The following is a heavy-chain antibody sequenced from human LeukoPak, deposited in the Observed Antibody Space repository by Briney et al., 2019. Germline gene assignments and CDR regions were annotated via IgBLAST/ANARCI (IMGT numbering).Heavy chain of an antibody. CDR3: VGTFTIFGVVSTIA. Sequence: HPGGSLRLSCAAFGFTFKIYTINWVRQAPGKGLEWVSSISFSGDNGGDNTYYADSVRGRFSISRDNSQNTVFLQMSSLRVDDTAAYYCVGTFTIFGVVSTIAWGQGTLVTVSS. CDR1: GFTFKIYT. V-gene: IGHV3-23*01. J-gene: IGHJ4*02. CDR2: ISFSGDNGGDNT. D-gene: IGHD3-3*01.